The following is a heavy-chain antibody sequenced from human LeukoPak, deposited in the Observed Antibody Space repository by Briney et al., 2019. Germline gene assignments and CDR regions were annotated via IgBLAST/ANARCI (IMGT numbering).Heavy chain of an antibody. J-gene: IGHJ6*04. Sequence: PGGSLRLSCAASGFTFSSYSMNWVRQAPGKGLEWVSHISSNSKTIYYADSVKGRFTISRDNAKNSLYLQMNSLRAEDTAVYYCAELGITMIGGVWGKGTTVTISS. D-gene: IGHD3-10*02. CDR3: AELGITMIGGV. V-gene: IGHV3-48*01. CDR1: GFTFSSYS. CDR2: ISSNSKTI.